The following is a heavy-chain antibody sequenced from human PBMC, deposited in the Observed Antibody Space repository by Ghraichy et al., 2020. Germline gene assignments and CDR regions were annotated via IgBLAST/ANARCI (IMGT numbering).Heavy chain of an antibody. CDR3: AREAAAVRVYYYYYGMGV. CDR2: ISAYNGNT. V-gene: IGHV1-18*01. CDR1: GYTFTSYG. J-gene: IGHJ6*02. Sequence: ASVKVSCKASGYTFTSYGISWVRQAPGQGLEWMGWISAYNGNTNYAQKLQGRVTMTTDTSTSTAYMELRSLRSDDTAVYYCAREAAAVRVYYYYYGMGVWGQGTTVTVSS. D-gene: IGHD6-13*01.